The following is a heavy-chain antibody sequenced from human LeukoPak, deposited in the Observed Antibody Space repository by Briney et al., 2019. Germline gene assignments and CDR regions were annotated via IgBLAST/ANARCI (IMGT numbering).Heavy chain of an antibody. J-gene: IGHJ6*02. CDR3: ARDRTYDFWKGNGMDV. CDR1: GGSISSYY. V-gene: IGHV4-4*07. D-gene: IGHD3-3*01. CDR2: IYTRGST. Sequence: SETLSLTCTVSGGSISSYYWSWIRQPAGKGLEWIGRIYTRGSTNYNPSLKSRVTMSVDTSKNQFSLKLSSVTAADTAVYYCARDRTYDFWKGNGMDVWGQGTTVTVSS.